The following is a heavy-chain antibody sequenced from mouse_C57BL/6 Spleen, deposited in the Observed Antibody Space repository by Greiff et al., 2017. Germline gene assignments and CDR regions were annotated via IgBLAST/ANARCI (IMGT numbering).Heavy chain of an antibody. CDR3: TREWIGTLFDY. CDR2: IDPETGGT. CDR1: GYTFTDYE. J-gene: IGHJ2*01. Sequence: QVQLQQSGAELVRPGASVTLSCKASGYTFTDYEMHWVKQTPVHGLEWIGAIDPETGGTAYNQKFKGKAILTADKSSSTAYMELRSLTSEDSAVYYCTREWIGTLFDYWGQGTTLTVSS. V-gene: IGHV1-15*01. D-gene: IGHD1-3*01.